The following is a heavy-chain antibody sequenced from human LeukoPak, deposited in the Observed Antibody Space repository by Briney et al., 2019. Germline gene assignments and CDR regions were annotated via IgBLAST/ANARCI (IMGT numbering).Heavy chain of an antibody. V-gene: IGHV4-4*07. CDR3: ARASMITFGGVIVGFDY. J-gene: IGHJ4*02. CDR1: GGSISSYY. Sequence: PSETLSLTCTVSGGSISSYYWSWIRQPAGKGLEWIGRIYTSGSTNYNPSLKSRATMSVDTSKNQFSLKLSSVTAADTAVYYCARASMITFGGVIVGFDYWGQGTLVTVSS. D-gene: IGHD3-16*02. CDR2: IYTSGST.